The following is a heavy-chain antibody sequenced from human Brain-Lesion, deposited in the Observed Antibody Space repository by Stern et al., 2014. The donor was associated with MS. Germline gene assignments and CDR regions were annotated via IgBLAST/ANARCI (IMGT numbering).Heavy chain of an antibody. J-gene: IGHJ6*02. D-gene: IGHD2-2*01. CDR3: ARGRVVPGFQYYATDV. Sequence: VQLVESGPGLVKPSQTLSLSCTVSGGSISSGGYYWSWIRQPAGKGLEWIGRIFNSGSASNHPARKSRVTIPINTSKTHSSLRLTTMAAADTAVYYCARGRVVPGFQYYATDVWGQGTTVIVSS. V-gene: IGHV4-61*02. CDR2: IFNSGSA. CDR1: GGSISSGGYY.